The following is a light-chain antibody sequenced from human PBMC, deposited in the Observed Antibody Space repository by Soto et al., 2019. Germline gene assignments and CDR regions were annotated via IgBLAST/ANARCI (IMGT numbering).Light chain of an antibody. CDR1: SSNIGSNT. CDR3: AAWDDSLNGLYV. CDR2: SNN. V-gene: IGLV1-44*01. Sequence: QSVLTQPPSASWTPGQRVTISCSGSSSNIGSNTVNWYQQLPGTAPKLLIHSNNQRPSGVPDRFSGSKSGTSASLAISGLQSEDEADYYCAAWDDSLNGLYVFGTGTKVTVL. J-gene: IGLJ1*01.